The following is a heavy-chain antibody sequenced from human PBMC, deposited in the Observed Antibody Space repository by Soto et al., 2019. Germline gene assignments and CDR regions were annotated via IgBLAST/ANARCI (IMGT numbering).Heavy chain of an antibody. CDR2: IYWADDK. CDR1: AFSLSTGGVG. Sequence: QIPLKESGPTLVKPTQTLTMTCTFSAFSLSTGGVGVGWIRQPPGKALEWLALIYWADDKRYSPSLRRRLTIPKDTSKNQVVLTMTNMDPVDTATYYCIQSRCVGDCLQSYASYYYYGMDVWGQGTTVTVSS. D-gene: IGHD2-21*02. V-gene: IGHV2-5*02. CDR3: IQSRCVGDCLQSYASYYYYGMDV. J-gene: IGHJ6*02.